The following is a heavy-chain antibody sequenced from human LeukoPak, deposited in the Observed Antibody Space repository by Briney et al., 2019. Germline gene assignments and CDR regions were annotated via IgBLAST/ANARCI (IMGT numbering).Heavy chain of an antibody. D-gene: IGHD6-6*01. Sequence: PGGTLRLSCAASGFTFSSYAMHWVRQAPGKGLEWVAVISHDGSNKYYADSVKGRFTISRDNSKNTLYLQMNSLRTEDTAVYYCARRLIAARSLDPWGQGTLVTVSS. CDR2: ISHDGSNK. V-gene: IGHV3-30*04. J-gene: IGHJ5*02. CDR1: GFTFSSYA. CDR3: ARRLIAARSLDP.